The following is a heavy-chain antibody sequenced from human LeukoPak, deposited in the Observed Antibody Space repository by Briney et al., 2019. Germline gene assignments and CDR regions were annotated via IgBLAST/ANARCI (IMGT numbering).Heavy chain of an antibody. V-gene: IGHV7-4-1*02. CDR2: INTNTGNP. D-gene: IGHD6-13*01. J-gene: IGHJ6*02. CDR1: GYTFTSYA. Sequence: ASVKVSCKASGYTFTSYARNWVRQAPGQGLEWMGWINTNTGNPTYAQGFTGRFVFSLDTSVSTAYLQISSLKAEDTAVYYCARSMGVGQQLVQIYYYGMDVWGQGTTVTVSS. CDR3: ARSMGVGQQLVQIYYYGMDV.